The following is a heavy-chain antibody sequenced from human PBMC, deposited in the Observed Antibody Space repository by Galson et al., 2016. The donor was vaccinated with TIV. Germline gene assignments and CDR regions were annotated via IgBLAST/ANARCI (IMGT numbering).Heavy chain of an antibody. V-gene: IGHV1-69*06. J-gene: IGHJ4*02. Sequence: SVKVSCKASGGTFSNFVISWVRQAPGQGLEWMGSINPIFGTANYAQKFQGRVTITADTSTSTIYMELSSLRSEDTAVYYCARGRGYYFGSGSYYFDYWGQGSLVTVSS. CDR2: INPIFGTA. D-gene: IGHD3-10*01. CDR3: ARGRGYYFGSGSYYFDY. CDR1: GGTFSNFV.